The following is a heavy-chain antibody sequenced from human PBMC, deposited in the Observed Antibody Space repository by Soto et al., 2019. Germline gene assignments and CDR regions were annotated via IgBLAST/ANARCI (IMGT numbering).Heavy chain of an antibody. CDR1: GFTFSSHG. CDR2: LSRGGGTT. J-gene: IGHJ3*01. D-gene: IGHD6-6*01. V-gene: IGHV3-23*01. Sequence: GGSLRLSCAASGFTFSSHGMSWVRQAPGKGLEWIAGLSRGGGTTYYADSVKGRFTMSRDNSKNTLDLIMNSLKVEDTALYYCAKDGQYRTDGFDVWGRGTMVTVSS. CDR3: AKDGQYRTDGFDV.